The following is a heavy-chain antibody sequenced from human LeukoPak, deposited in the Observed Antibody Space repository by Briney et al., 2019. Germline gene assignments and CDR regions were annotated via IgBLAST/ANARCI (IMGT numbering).Heavy chain of an antibody. V-gene: IGHV1-2*02. J-gene: IGHJ6*02. CDR2: INPNSGGT. Sequence: ASVKVSCKASGYEFTGYRIHWVRQAPGQGLEWMGCINPNSGGTTYAQKFQGRVTMTRDTSISTGYMELSRLRSDDTAVYYCARDIRTGTSYGMDVWGQGTTVTVSS. D-gene: IGHD1-7*01. CDR3: ARDIRTGTSYGMDV. CDR1: GYEFTGYR.